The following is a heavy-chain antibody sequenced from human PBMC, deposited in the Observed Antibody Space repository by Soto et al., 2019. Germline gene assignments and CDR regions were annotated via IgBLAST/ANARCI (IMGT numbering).Heavy chain of an antibody. CDR3: SGCSGGACHQNYGMDV. CDR1: GFTFSSCT. CDR2: IRPSTSHI. D-gene: IGHD2-15*01. Sequence: EVHLVESGGGLVKPGGSLRLSCAVSGFTFSSCTMYWVRQAPGKGLEWVSSIRPSTSHIYYADSVKGRFTISRDNAKNSLFLQMNSLRAEDTAVYYCSGCSGGACHQNYGMDVWGQGTTVTVSS. V-gene: IGHV3-21*01. J-gene: IGHJ6*02.